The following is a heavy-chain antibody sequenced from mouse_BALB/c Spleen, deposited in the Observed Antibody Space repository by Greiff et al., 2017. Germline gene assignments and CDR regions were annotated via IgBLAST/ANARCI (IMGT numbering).Heavy chain of an antibody. V-gene: IGHV7-3*02. J-gene: IGHJ1*01. CDR2: IRNKANGYTT. D-gene: IGHD2-14*01. CDR1: GFTFTDYY. CDR3: ARDKRDYRSYWYFDV. Sequence: EVHLVESGGGLVQPGGSLRLSCATSGFTFTDYYMSWVRQPPGKALEWLGFIRNKANGYTTEYSASVKGRFTISRDNSQSILYLQMNTLRAEDSATYYCARDKRDYRSYWYFDVWGAGTTVTVSS.